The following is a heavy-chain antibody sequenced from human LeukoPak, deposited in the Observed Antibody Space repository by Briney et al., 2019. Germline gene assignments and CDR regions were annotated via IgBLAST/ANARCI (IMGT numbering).Heavy chain of an antibody. CDR2: IIPIFGTA. J-gene: IGHJ4*02. CDR1: GGTFSSYA. V-gene: IGHV1-69*01. Sequence: SVKVPCKASGGTFSSYAISWVRQAPGQGLEWMGGIIPIFGTANYAQKFQGRVTITADESTSTAYMELSSLRSEDTAVYYCARGFAAAAGASSFDYWGQGTLVTVSS. CDR3: ARGFAAAAGASSFDY. D-gene: IGHD6-13*01.